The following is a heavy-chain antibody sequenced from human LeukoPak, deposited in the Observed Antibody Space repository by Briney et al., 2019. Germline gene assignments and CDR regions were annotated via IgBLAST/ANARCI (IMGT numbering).Heavy chain of an antibody. CDR3: ARVFRPGELLFGL. D-gene: IGHD1-7*01. Sequence: PGGSLRLSCAASGFIFSDYYMSWIRQAPGKGLEWISYITSSSSYTNYADSVRGRFTISRDNAKNSLYLQMNSLRAEDTALYYCARVFRPGELLFGLWGQGTLVTVSS. V-gene: IGHV3-11*05. CDR1: GFIFSDYY. J-gene: IGHJ4*02. CDR2: ITSSSSYT.